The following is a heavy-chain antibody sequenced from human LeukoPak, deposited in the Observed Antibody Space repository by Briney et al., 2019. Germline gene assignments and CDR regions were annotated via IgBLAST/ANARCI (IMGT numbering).Heavy chain of an antibody. J-gene: IGHJ6*03. D-gene: IGHD6-13*01. Sequence: GGSLRLSCAASGFTFSSYSMNWVRQAPGKGLEWVSYISSSSSTIYYADSVKGRFTISRDNAKNSLYLQMNSLRAEDTAVYYCAREEAQQLVGYYYYYMDVWGKGTTVTVSS. CDR1: GFTFSSYS. CDR3: AREEAQQLVGYYYYYMDV. V-gene: IGHV3-48*01. CDR2: ISSSSSTI.